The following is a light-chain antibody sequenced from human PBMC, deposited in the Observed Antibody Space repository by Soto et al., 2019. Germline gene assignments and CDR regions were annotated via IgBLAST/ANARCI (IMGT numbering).Light chain of an antibody. J-gene: IGKJ4*01. CDR1: QRVSSN. V-gene: IGKV3-15*01. CDR2: NPS. CDR3: QQYDDWPLT. Sequence: EIVMTQSPATLSVSPGERATLSCGASQRVSSNLAWYQQKPGQAPKLLLYNPSTRATGIPARFSGSGSGTEFTLTISSLQSEDFAMYYCQQYDDWPLTFGGGTKVEIK.